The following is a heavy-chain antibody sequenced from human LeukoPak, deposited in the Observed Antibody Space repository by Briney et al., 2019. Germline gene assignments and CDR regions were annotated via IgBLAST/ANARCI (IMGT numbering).Heavy chain of an antibody. CDR2: IRSKTYGGTP. D-gene: IGHD5-18*01. J-gene: IGHJ4*02. Sequence: PGGSLRLSCTASGFSFGDYAMSWVRQAPGKGLEWVGFIRSKTYGGTPEYAASVEGRFTISRDDSKRIAYLQMNSLKTEDTAVYYCTRARGYSYGYIDYWGQGTLATVSS. V-gene: IGHV3-49*04. CDR1: GFSFGDYA. CDR3: TRARGYSYGYIDY.